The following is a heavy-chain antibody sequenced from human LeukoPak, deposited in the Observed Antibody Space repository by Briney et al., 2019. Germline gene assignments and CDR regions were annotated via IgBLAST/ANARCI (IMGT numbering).Heavy chain of an antibody. CDR1: GYSFTNYW. Sequence: GESLKISCKGSGYSFTNYWILWVRQMPGKRLELMGMMYTGDSDTKDSPSLQGEVTISADKSISTAFLQWGSLKASDTAMYYCARQAVPGLLFFDSWGQGTLVTVSS. J-gene: IGHJ4*02. V-gene: IGHV5-51*01. CDR3: ARQAVPGLLFFDS. D-gene: IGHD3/OR15-3a*01. CDR2: MYTGDSDT.